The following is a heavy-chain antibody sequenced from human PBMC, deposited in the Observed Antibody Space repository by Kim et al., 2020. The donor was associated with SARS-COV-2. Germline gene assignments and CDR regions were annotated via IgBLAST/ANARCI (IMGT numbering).Heavy chain of an antibody. CDR2: NRDGSGK. Sequence: NRDGSGKNYVGSVRGRFTISRDNTKNSLYLQRESLRAEDTAVYYCTTKNYWGQGTLVTVSS. V-gene: IGHV3-7*01. CDR3: TTKNY. J-gene: IGHJ4*02.